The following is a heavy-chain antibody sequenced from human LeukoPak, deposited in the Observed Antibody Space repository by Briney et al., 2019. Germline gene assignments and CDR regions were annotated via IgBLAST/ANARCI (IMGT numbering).Heavy chain of an antibody. J-gene: IGHJ3*02. CDR2: ISYDGTNK. D-gene: IGHD1-26*01. CDR3: ARARSYSGSYYDAFDI. CDR1: GFTFSSYA. V-gene: IGHV3-30-3*01. Sequence: GGSLRLSCAASGFTFSSYAMSWVRQAPGKGLEWVAVISYDGTNKYYADSVKGRFTISRDNSKNTLYLQMNSLRAEDTAVYYCARARSYSGSYYDAFDIWGQGTMVTVSS.